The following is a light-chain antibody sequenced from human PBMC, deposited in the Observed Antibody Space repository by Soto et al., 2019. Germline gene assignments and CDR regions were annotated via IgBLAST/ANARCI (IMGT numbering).Light chain of an antibody. CDR1: SSDVGGYNY. CDR3: SSYAGSNNWV. Sequence: QSVLTQPPSASGSPGQSVTISCTGTSSDVGGYNYVSWYQQNTSKAPKLMIYEVSKRPLGVPDRFSGSKSGNTASLTVSGLQAEDEAAYYCSSYAGSNNWVFGGGTKGTVL. J-gene: IGLJ3*02. CDR2: EVS. V-gene: IGLV2-8*01.